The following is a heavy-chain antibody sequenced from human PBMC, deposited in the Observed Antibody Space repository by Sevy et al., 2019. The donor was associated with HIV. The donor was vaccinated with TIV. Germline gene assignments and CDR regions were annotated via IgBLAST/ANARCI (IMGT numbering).Heavy chain of an antibody. J-gene: IGHJ4*02. D-gene: IGHD3-10*01. CDR1: GFTFNYHF. CDR2: ISSASSYI. V-gene: IGHV3-21*01. Sequence: GGSLRLSCAASGFTFNYHFMNWVRQVPGKGLEWVSYISSASSYINDSDSVKGRFTISRVKAKNLVFLEMNNLRPEDTAVYFCARGDYYGSLYYFDYWGQGTLVTVSS. CDR3: ARGDYYGSLYYFDY.